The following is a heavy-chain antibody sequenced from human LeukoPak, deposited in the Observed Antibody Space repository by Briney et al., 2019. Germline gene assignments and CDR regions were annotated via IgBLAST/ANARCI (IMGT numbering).Heavy chain of an antibody. J-gene: IGHJ3*02. CDR1: GYTFTSYG. CDR3: ATESSVREDAFDI. CDR2: ISAYNGNT. V-gene: IGHV1-18*01. Sequence: ASVKVSCKASGYTFTSYGISWVRQAPGQGLEWMGWISAYNGNTNYAQKLQGRVTMTEDTSTDTAYMELSSLRSEDTAVYYCATESSVREDAFDIWGQGTMVTVSS.